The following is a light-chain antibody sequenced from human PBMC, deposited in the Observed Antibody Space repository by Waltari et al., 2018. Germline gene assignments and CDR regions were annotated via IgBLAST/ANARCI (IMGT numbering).Light chain of an antibody. V-gene: IGLV2-14*01. CDR3: NSYTFSNTWV. Sequence: QSALTQPASGSGSPGQSITISCTGTISDIGDYNYVSWYQQYPGKAPTLIIFDVNKRSSGVSNRFSGSKSGNTASLTISGLQAEDEADYYCNSYTFSNTWVFGGGTKLTVL. CDR1: ISDIGDYNY. J-gene: IGLJ3*02. CDR2: DVN.